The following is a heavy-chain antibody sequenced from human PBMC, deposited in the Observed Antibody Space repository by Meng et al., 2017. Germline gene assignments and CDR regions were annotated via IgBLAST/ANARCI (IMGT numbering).Heavy chain of an antibody. V-gene: IGHV1-18*01. D-gene: IGHD3-9*01. CDR1: GYTFTSYG. CDR3: ARGYDILTGHLHDFVAFDI. CDR2: ISAYNGNT. J-gene: IGHJ3*02. Sequence: QVQLGQAGAEAKKPGASVKVSCKASGYTFTSYGISWVRQAPGQGLEWMGWISAYNGNTNYAQKLQGRVTMTTDTSTSTAYMELRSLRSDDTAVYYCARGYDILTGHLHDFVAFDIWGQGTMVTVSS.